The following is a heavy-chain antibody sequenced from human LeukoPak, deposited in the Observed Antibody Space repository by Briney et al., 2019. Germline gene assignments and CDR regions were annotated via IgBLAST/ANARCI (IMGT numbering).Heavy chain of an antibody. D-gene: IGHD7-27*01. Sequence: ASVKVSCKASGYTFTGYYMHWVRQAPGQGLEWMGWINAGNGNTKYSQKFQGRVTITRDTSASTAYMELSSLRSEDTAVYYCARDFAWGSGGAPIDDNWLDPWGQGTLVTVSS. J-gene: IGHJ5*02. CDR3: ARDFAWGSGGAPIDDNWLDP. V-gene: IGHV1/OR15-3*02. CDR2: INAGNGNT. CDR1: GYTFTGYY.